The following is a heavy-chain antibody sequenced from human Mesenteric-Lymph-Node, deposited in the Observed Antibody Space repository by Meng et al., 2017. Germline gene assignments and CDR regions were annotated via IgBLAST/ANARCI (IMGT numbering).Heavy chain of an antibody. CDR3: AKGNQELGDAFDI. CDR1: GFTFSSYT. V-gene: IGHV3-23*01. J-gene: IGHJ3*02. D-gene: IGHD7-27*01. Sequence: GESLKISCAASGFTFSSYTMGWVRQAPGKGLDWVSAVSASSESTYYADSVNGRFTSSRDNSKNTVYLQMNSLRAEDTAIYYCAKGNQELGDAFDIWGQGTMVTVSS. CDR2: VSASSEST.